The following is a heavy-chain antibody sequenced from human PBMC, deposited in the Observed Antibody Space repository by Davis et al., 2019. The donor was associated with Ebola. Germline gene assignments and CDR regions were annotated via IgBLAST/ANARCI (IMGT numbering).Heavy chain of an antibody. V-gene: IGHV3-74*01. CDR3: ARAWGSGSYYYYGMDV. D-gene: IGHD3-10*01. Sequence: HTGGSLRLSCAASGSTFRSYWMHWVRQPPGKGLVWVSRINSDGSSTSYADSVKGRFTISRDNAKNTLYLQMNSLRAEDTAVYYCARAWGSGSYYYYGMDVWGQGTTVTVSS. CDR2: INSDGSST. J-gene: IGHJ6*02. CDR1: GSTFRSYW.